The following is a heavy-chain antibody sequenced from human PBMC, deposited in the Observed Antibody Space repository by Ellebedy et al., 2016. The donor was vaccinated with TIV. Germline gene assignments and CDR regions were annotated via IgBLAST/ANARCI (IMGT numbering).Heavy chain of an antibody. V-gene: IGHV3-23*01. Sequence: GGSLRLXXAASGFTFSSYAMHWVRQAPGKGLEWVSVISGSGGSTDYADSVKGRFTISRDNSKNTLYLQMNSLRAEDTAVYYCAKGGGSFLNWFDPWGQGTLVTVSS. D-gene: IGHD2-15*01. CDR3: AKGGGSFLNWFDP. J-gene: IGHJ5*02. CDR1: GFTFSSYA. CDR2: ISGSGGST.